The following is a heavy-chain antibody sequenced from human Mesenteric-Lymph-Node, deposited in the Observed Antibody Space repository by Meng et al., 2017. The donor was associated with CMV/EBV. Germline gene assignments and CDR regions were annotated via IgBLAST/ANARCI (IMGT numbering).Heavy chain of an antibody. V-gene: IGHV3-23*01. CDR3: AKRPLLGPYCSNGVCWNDY. J-gene: IGHJ4*02. CDR1: GFTFSNYA. Sequence: GGSLRLSCAASGFTFSNYAMTWVRQAPGKGLEWVSAISESGDSTYYADSVKGWFTISRDNSKNTLSLQMDSLRAGDTAVYYCAKRPLLGPYCSNGVCWNDYWGQGTLVTVSS. D-gene: IGHD2-8*01. CDR2: ISESGDST.